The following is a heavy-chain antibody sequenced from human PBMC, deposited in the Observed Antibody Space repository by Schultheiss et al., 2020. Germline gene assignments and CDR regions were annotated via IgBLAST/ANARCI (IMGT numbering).Heavy chain of an antibody. J-gene: IGHJ6*02. V-gene: IGHV3-33*01. Sequence: GESLKISCAASGFSFSSYGMHWVRQAPGKGLEWVAVIWHDGSNKYYADSVKGRFTISRDNSKNTLYLQMNSLRAEDTAVYYCEYYYYYGMDVWGQGTTVTVSS. CDR3: EYYYYYGMDV. CDR2: IWHDGSNK. CDR1: GFSFSSYG.